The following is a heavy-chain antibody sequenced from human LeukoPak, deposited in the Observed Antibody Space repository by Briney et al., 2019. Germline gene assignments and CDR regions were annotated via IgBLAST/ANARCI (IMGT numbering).Heavy chain of an antibody. Sequence: GASVKVSCKASGYTFISYGISWVRQAPGQGLEWMGIINPSGGSTSYAQKFQGRVTMTRDTSTSTVYMELSSLRSEDTAVYYCARDPRDTAMGEYGMDVWGQGTTVTVSS. V-gene: IGHV1-46*01. CDR3: ARDPRDTAMGEYGMDV. D-gene: IGHD5-18*01. J-gene: IGHJ6*02. CDR1: GYTFISYG. CDR2: INPSGGST.